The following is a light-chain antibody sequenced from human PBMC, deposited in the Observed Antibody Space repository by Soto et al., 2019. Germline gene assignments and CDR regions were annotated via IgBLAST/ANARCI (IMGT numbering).Light chain of an antibody. CDR1: SSDVGGYNY. CDR3: SSYTNSNTLV. V-gene: IGLV2-14*01. Sequence: QSVLTQPASASGSPVQSITISCTGTSSDVGGYNYVSWYQQYPGKAPKLMIYDVSNRPSGVSDRFSGSKSGNTASLTISGLQAEDEADYYCSSYTNSNTLVFGTGTKVTVL. CDR2: DVS. J-gene: IGLJ1*01.